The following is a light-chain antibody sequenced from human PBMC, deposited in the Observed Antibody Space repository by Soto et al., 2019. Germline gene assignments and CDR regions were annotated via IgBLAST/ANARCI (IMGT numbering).Light chain of an antibody. J-gene: IGLJ3*02. CDR1: SSNIGGNT. CDR3: AAWDDSLNGPV. Sequence: QSVLTQSPSASGTPGQRVTISCSGSSSNIGGNTVNWYQHLPGTAPKLLIYRNNQRPSGVPDRFSGSKSGTSASLAISGLQSEDEADYYCAAWDDSLNGPVFGGGTKLTVL. CDR2: RNN. V-gene: IGLV1-44*01.